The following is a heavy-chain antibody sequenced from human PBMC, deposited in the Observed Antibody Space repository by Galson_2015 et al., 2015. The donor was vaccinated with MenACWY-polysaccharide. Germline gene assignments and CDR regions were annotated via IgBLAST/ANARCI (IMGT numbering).Heavy chain of an antibody. V-gene: IGHV3-30-3*01. D-gene: IGHD6-19*01. CDR2: ILYDGSNE. J-gene: IGHJ4*02. CDR3: ARGGSGHFDY. CDR1: GFTLSSYV. Sequence: SLRLSCAASGFTLSSYVMHWVRQAPGEGLEWVAVILYDGSNEYYADSVKGRFTISRDNSKNTLYLQMNSLRPEDTAVFYCARGGSGHFDYWGQGTLVTVSS.